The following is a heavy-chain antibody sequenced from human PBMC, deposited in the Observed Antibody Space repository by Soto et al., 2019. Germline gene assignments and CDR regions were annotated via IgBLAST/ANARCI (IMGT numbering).Heavy chain of an antibody. V-gene: IGHV3-30*18. D-gene: IGHD5-18*01. CDR3: AKDGGYSYGYRWYFDY. Sequence: QVQLVESGGGVVQPGRSLRLSCAASGFTFSSYGMHWVRQAPGKGLEWVAVISYDGSNKYYADSVKGRFTISRDNSKNKLYLQMNSLRAEDTAVYYCAKDGGYSYGYRWYFDYWGQGTLVTVSS. CDR1: GFTFSSYG. J-gene: IGHJ4*02. CDR2: ISYDGSNK.